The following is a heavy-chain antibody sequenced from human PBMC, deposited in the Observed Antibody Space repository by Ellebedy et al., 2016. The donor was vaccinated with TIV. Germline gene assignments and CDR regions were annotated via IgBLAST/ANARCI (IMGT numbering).Heavy chain of an antibody. J-gene: IGHJ5*02. Sequence: PGGSLRLSCIGSGFSFRSYWMSWVRQAPGKGLEWVANIYQDGSDQYYVDSVKGRFTISRDNANKLLFLQMNSLRVEDTAVYYCARRGSYGDYAVQVNSWFDRWGQGTLVTVSS. CDR1: GFSFRSYW. D-gene: IGHD4-17*01. V-gene: IGHV3-7*01. CDR3: ARRGSYGDYAVQVNSWFDR. CDR2: IYQDGSDQ.